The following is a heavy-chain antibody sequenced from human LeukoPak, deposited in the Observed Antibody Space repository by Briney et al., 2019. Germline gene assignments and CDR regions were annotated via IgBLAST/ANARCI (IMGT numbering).Heavy chain of an antibody. CDR1: GYTFTNYY. CDR3: ARHGSSLDY. CDR2: ISPSGGST. D-gene: IGHD1-26*01. Sequence: ASVKVSCKASGYTFTNYYMHWVRQAPGQGLVWMGKISPSGGSTTYAQQFQGRVTMTRDTSTSTVYMELSSLRSEDTAVYYCARHGSSLDYWGQGTLVTVSS. J-gene: IGHJ4*02. V-gene: IGHV1-46*01.